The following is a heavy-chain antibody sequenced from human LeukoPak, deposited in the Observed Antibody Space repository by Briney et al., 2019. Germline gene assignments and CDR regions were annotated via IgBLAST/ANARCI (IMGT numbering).Heavy chain of an antibody. V-gene: IGHV3-23*01. D-gene: IGHD6-13*01. CDR1: GFTFSSYA. CDR3: ARGGGSSWPFDY. J-gene: IGHJ4*02. CDR2: ISGSDGGT. Sequence: GGSLRLSCAASGFTFSSYAMSWVRQAPGKGLEWVSAISGSDGGTYYADSVKGRFTISRDNSKNTLYLQMNSLRAEDTAVYYCARGGGSSWPFDYWGQGTLVTVSS.